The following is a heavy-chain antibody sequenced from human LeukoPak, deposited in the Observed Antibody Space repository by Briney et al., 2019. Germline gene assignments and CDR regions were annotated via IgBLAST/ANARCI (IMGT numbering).Heavy chain of an antibody. CDR3: AKDPYYDILTGYSQGTAFDI. V-gene: IGHV3-30*18. J-gene: IGHJ3*02. Sequence: GGSLRLSCAASGFTFSSYGMHWVRQAPGKGLEWVAVISCDGSNKYYADSVKGRFTISRDNSKNTLYQQMNSLRAEDTAVYYCAKDPYYDILTGYSQGTAFDIWGQGTMVTVSS. CDR2: ISCDGSNK. CDR1: GFTFSSYG. D-gene: IGHD3-9*01.